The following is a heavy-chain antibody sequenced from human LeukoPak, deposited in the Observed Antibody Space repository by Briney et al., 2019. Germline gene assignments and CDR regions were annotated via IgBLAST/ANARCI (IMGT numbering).Heavy chain of an antibody. Sequence: SVKVSCKASGGTFSSYAISWVRQAPGQGLEWMGRIIPILGIANYAQKFQGRVTITADESTSTAYMELSSLRSEDTAVYYCARVGYYYDSSGYYFDYWGQGTLVTVSS. D-gene: IGHD3-22*01. CDR1: GGTFSSYA. V-gene: IGHV1-69*04. CDR3: ARVGYYYDSSGYYFDY. J-gene: IGHJ4*02. CDR2: IIPILGIA.